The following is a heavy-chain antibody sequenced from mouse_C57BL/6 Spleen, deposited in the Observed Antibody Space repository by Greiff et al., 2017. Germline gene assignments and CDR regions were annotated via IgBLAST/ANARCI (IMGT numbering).Heavy chain of an antibody. CDR2: ISYDGSN. V-gene: IGHV3-6*01. CDR3: AREEAYYGSRGYFDY. CDR1: GYSITSGYY. J-gene: IGHJ2*01. Sequence: ESGPGLVKPSQSLSLTCSVTGYSITSGYYWNWIRQFPGNKLEWMGYISYDGSNNYNPSLKNRISISRYTSKNQFFLKLNSVTTEDTATYYCAREEAYYGSRGYFDYWGQGTTLTVSS. D-gene: IGHD1-1*01.